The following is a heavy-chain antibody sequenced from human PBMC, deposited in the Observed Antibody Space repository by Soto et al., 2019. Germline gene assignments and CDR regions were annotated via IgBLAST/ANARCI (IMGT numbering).Heavy chain of an antibody. CDR1: GGSISSYY. CDR3: ARGGYGDFDY. D-gene: IGHD5-12*01. J-gene: IGHJ4*02. V-gene: IGHV4-59*01. CDR2: IYYSGST. Sequence: PSETLSLTCTVSGGSISSYYWSWIRQPPGKGLEWIGYIYYSGSTNYNPSLKSRVTISVDTSKNQFSLKLSSVTAADTAVYYCARGGYGDFDYWGQGTPVTVSS.